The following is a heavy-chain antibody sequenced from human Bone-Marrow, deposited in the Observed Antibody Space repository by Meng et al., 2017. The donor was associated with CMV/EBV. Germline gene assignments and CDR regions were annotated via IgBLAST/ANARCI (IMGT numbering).Heavy chain of an antibody. J-gene: IGHJ4*02. CDR1: GGTFSSYT. D-gene: IGHD1-14*01. CDR3: ARSIGIDY. CDR2: INPNSGGT. Sequence: ASVKVSCKASGGTFSSYTISWVRQAPGQGLEWMGWINPNSGGTNYAQKFQGRVTMTRDTSISTAYMELSRLRSDDTAVYYCARSIGIDYWGQGTLVTFYS. V-gene: IGHV1-2*02.